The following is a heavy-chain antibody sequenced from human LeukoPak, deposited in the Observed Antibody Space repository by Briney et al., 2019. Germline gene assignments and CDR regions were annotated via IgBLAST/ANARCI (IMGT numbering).Heavy chain of an antibody. J-gene: IGHJ4*02. CDR1: GFTFSSYA. CDR2: LSDSGGST. D-gene: IGHD3-3*01. Sequence: PGGSLRLSCAASGFTFSSYAMSWVRQAPGKGLEWVSALSDSGGSTYYADSVKGRFTISRDNSKNTLYLQMNSLRAEDTAVYYWAKGPSPCFLLANFQLGRFFDLWGQGTLVTVSS. V-gene: IGHV3-23*01. CDR3: AKGPSPCFLLANFQLGRFFDL.